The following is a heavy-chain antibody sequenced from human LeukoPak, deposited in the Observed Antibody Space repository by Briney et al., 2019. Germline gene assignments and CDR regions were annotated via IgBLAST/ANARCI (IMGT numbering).Heavy chain of an antibody. Sequence: SVKVACKASGGTFSSYTISWVRHAPGQGIEWMGRIIPIPGIGNYAQKFQGRVTITADKSTSTAYMELSSLRSEDTAVYYCARAGVTDRLEVAWEAKYYYYYYMDVWGKGTTVTVSS. CDR2: IIPIPGIG. CDR1: GGTFSSYT. CDR3: ARAGVTDRLEVAWEAKYYYYYYMDV. D-gene: IGHD2-15*01. V-gene: IGHV1-69*02. J-gene: IGHJ6*03.